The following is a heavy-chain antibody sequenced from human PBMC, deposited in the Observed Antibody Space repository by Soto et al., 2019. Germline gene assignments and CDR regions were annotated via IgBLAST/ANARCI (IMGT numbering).Heavy chain of an antibody. CDR1: GASIISYY. V-gene: IGHV4-59*01. Sequence: SETLSLTCTVSGASIISYYWSWIRQPPGKGLEWIGYIYYSGSTNYNPSLKSRVTISVDTSKNQFSLKLSSVTAADTAVYYCARDLGYYDILTGYYIRGLFDYWGQGTLVTVSS. D-gene: IGHD3-9*01. CDR3: ARDLGYYDILTGYYIRGLFDY. CDR2: IYYSGST. J-gene: IGHJ4*02.